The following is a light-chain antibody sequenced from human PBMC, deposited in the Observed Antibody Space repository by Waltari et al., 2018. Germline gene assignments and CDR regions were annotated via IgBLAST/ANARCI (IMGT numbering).Light chain of an antibody. J-gene: IGKJ1*01. Sequence: ELVLLRSSDFESVSPKEKVTITCRASQSIGTNLHWYQQTPGQSPKLLIKYASQSISGVPSRFSGSGSGTDFTLTINSLEAEDAAAYYCHQSSISWTFGQGTKVEIK. V-gene: IGKV6D-21*02. CDR1: QSIGTN. CDR2: YAS. CDR3: HQSSISWT.